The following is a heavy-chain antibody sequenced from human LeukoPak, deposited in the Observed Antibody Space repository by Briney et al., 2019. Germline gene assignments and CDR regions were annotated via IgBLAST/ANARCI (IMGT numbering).Heavy chain of an antibody. CDR3: ARVNPRQQLVQDY. V-gene: IGHV4-59*01. Sequence: PSETLSLTCTVSGGSISSYYWSWIRQPPGKGLEWIGYIYYSGSTNYNPSLKSRVTISVDTSKNQFSLKLSSVTAADTAVYYCARVNPRQQLVQDYWGQGTLVTVSS. CDR1: GGSISSYY. D-gene: IGHD6-13*01. CDR2: IYYSGST. J-gene: IGHJ4*02.